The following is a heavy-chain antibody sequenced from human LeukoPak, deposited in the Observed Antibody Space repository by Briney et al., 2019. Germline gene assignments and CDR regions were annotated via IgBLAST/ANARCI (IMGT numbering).Heavy chain of an antibody. CDR1: ELTLSNYC. V-gene: IGHV3-53*01. D-gene: IGHD4/OR15-4a*01. Sequence: GGSLRLSCAASELTLSNYCMTWVRQAPGKGLEWVSFIYSGTIHYSDSVKGRFTISRDNSKNSLYLQMNSLRAEDTAVYYCARRAGAYSHPYDYWGQGTLVTVSS. CDR2: IYSGTI. J-gene: IGHJ4*02. CDR3: ARRAGAYSHPYDY.